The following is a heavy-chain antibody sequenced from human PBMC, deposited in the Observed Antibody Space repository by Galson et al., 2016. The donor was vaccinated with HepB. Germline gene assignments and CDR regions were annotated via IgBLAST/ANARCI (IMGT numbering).Heavy chain of an antibody. J-gene: IGHJ6*02. CDR2: ISYSGST. Sequence: TLSLTCTVSGGSISSGYYYWSWIRQLPGKGLEWIGYISYSGSTDYNPSLQSRVTISADTSKNQLSLMLSSVTAADTAVYFCARDHCTGGVCYSSPWYYAMDVWGQGTTVIVS. V-gene: IGHV4-31*03. D-gene: IGHD2-8*02. CDR3: ARDHCTGGVCYSSPWYYAMDV. CDR1: GGSISSGYYY.